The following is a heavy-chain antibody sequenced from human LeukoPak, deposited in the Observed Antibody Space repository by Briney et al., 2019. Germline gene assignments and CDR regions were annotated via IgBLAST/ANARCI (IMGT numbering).Heavy chain of an antibody. D-gene: IGHD1-26*01. Sequence: GGSLRLSCAASGFTFSSYWMSWVRQAPGKGLEWVANIKQDGSEKYYVDSVKGRFTISRDNAKNSLYPQMNSLRAEDTAVYYCARVGSGSYFWFDPWGQGTLVTVSS. CDR1: GFTFSSYW. CDR3: ARVGSGSYFWFDP. V-gene: IGHV3-7*01. J-gene: IGHJ5*02. CDR2: IKQDGSEK.